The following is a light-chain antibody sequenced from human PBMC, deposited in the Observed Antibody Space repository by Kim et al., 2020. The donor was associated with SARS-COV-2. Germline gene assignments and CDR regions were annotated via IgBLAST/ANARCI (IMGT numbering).Light chain of an antibody. Sequence: LALSHGGSAALSCRDSQSATSALAWYTQNPGQSPRRLIYGAANRATGIPAMFSGSGSGTDVTLTLSSLEPEDSAVYYCQQRSTTLGQGTRLEIK. CDR1: QSATSA. J-gene: IGKJ5*01. V-gene: IGKV3-11*01. CDR3: QQRSTT. CDR2: GAA.